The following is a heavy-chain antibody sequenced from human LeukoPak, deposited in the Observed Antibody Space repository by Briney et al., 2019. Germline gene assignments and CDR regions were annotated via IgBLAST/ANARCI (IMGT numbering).Heavy chain of an antibody. J-gene: IGHJ4*02. Sequence: GGSLRLSCAASGFTFSSYAMSWVRQAPGKGLEWVSAISGSGGSTYYADSVKGRFTISRDNSKNTLYLQVNSLRAEDTAVYYCAKGSIAAAAPYYFDYWGQGTLVTVSS. CDR3: AKGSIAAAAPYYFDY. CDR2: ISGSGGST. CDR1: GFTFSSYA. D-gene: IGHD6-13*01. V-gene: IGHV3-23*01.